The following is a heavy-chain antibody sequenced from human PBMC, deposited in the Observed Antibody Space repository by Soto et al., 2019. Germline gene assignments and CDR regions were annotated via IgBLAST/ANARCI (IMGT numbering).Heavy chain of an antibody. J-gene: IGHJ4*02. Sequence: GSLRLSCEASGCIFTNFWMHWVRQVPGKGLVWVSRIDTSGSSTSYADSVKGRFTISRDNAKNTVSLQMNSLRAEDTGVYYCAKDSWYFDLWSQGSLVTVSS. CDR1: GCIFTNFW. V-gene: IGHV3-74*01. D-gene: IGHD6-13*01. CDR2: IDTSGSST. CDR3: AKDSWYFDL.